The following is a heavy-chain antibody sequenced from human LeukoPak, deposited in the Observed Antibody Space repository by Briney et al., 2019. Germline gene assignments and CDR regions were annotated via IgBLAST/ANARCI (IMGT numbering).Heavy chain of an antibody. CDR2: INSDGSST. D-gene: IGHD3-10*01. CDR3: ARERVIYYYGAGSPDY. CDR1: GFTFSRYW. Sequence: GGSLRLSCAASGFTFSRYWMHWVRQGPGKGLVWVSRINSDGSSTSYADSVKGRFTISRDNAKNTLYLQMNSLRAEDTAVYYCARERVIYYYGAGSPDYWGQGTLVTVSS. V-gene: IGHV3-74*01. J-gene: IGHJ4*02.